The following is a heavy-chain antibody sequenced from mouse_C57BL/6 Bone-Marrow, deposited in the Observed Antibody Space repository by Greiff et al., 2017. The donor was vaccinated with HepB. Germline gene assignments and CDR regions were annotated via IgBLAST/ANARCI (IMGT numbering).Heavy chain of an antibody. V-gene: IGHV1-81*01. Sequence: VQLQQSGAELARPGASVKLSCKASGYTFTSYGISWVKQRTGQGLEWIGEIYPRSGNTYYNEKFKGKATLTADKSSSTAYMELRSLTSEYSAVYFCARPYYGSSPPFAYWGQGTRVTVSA. CDR2: IYPRSGNT. D-gene: IGHD1-1*01. J-gene: IGHJ3*01. CDR3: ARPYYGSSPPFAY. CDR1: GYTFTSYG.